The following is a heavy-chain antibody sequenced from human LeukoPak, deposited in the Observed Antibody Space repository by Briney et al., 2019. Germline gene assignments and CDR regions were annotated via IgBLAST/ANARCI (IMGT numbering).Heavy chain of an antibody. CDR3: SRENGAFSPFGY. CDR2: VSLSGLT. Sequence: PSETLSLTCGVSGGSITSTNWGRWVRQPPGQGLEWIGEVSLSGLTNYNPSLSSRVTMALDTSKNHLSLNLTSVTAADTAVYYCSRENGAFSPFGYWGQGTLVTVPS. CDR1: GGSITSTNW. J-gene: IGHJ4*02. D-gene: IGHD2-8*01. V-gene: IGHV4-4*02.